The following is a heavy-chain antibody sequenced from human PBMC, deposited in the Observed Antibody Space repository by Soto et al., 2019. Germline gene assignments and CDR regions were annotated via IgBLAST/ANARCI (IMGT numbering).Heavy chain of an antibody. Sequence: SETLSLTCTVSGGSISHYYWSWIRQPPGKGLVWLGHIYNSGSTIYNPSLKSRVTISVDTSKNKMSLELTSVSAADTAVYYCARGAAARTAYFDYWGRGTQVTVSS. V-gene: IGHV4-59*01. J-gene: IGHJ4*02. D-gene: IGHD2-2*01. CDR3: ARGAAARTAYFDY. CDR1: GGSISHYY. CDR2: IYNSGST.